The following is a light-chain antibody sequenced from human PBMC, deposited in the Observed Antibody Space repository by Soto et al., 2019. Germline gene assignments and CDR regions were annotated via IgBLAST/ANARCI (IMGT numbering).Light chain of an antibody. Sequence: EIVLTQSPGTLSLSPGERATLSCRASQSVSSSYLAWYQQKPGQAPRVLIHGASSRATGIPDRFSGSGSGTYFTLTISRLEPEDVAVYFCQQYGNPPPNAFGQGTKVEIK. CDR3: QQYGNPPPNA. J-gene: IGKJ2*01. CDR1: QSVSSSY. CDR2: GAS. V-gene: IGKV3-20*01.